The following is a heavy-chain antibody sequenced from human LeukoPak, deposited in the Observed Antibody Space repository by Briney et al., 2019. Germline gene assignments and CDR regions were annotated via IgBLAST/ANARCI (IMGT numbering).Heavy chain of an antibody. V-gene: IGHV1-2*02. D-gene: IGHD3-22*01. CDR1: GYTFTGYY. CDR2: INPNSGGT. Sequence: GASVKVSCKASGYTFTGYYMHWVRQAPGQGLEWIGWINPNSGGTNYAQKFQGRVTMTRDTSISTAYMELSRLRSDDTAVYYCASHFNYYDSSGYFSHFDYWGQGTLVTVSS. J-gene: IGHJ4*02. CDR3: ASHFNYYDSSGYFSHFDY.